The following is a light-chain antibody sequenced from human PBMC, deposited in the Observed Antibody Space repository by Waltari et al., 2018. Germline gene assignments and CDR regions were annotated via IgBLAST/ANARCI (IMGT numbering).Light chain of an antibody. CDR1: SGSIASNY. J-gene: IGLJ3*02. CDR3: QSSDNSNAWV. Sequence: NFMLTQPHSVSESPGKTVTISCTRSSGSIASNYVQWYQQRPGSAPPTVIYEDNQRPSGVPVRFSGSIASSSNSASLIISGLKTEDEADYSCQSSDNSNAWVFGGGTKLTVL. CDR2: EDN. V-gene: IGLV6-57*04.